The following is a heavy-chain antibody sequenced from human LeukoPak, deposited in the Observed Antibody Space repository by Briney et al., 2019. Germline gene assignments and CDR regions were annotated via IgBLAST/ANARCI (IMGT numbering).Heavy chain of an antibody. CDR3: ARAEGSSGRRIFDY. CDR1: GGSMSTYY. J-gene: IGHJ4*02. Sequence: SETLSLTCTVSGGSMSTYYWTWIRQPPGKGLEWIGFIYYTGSTNYNPSLKSRVTISVDTSKNQFSLRLTSLTAADTAVYYCARAEGSSGRRIFDYWGQGTLVTVSS. CDR2: IYYTGST. D-gene: IGHD6-19*01. V-gene: IGHV4-59*01.